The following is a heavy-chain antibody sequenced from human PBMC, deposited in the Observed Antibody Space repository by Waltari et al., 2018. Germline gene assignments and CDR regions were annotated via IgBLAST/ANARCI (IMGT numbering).Heavy chain of an antibody. CDR2: INHSGST. D-gene: IGHD1-26*01. Sequence: QVQLQQWGAGLLKPSETLSLTCAVYGGSFSGYYWSWIRQPPGKGLEWIGEINHSGSTNYNPSLKSRVTISVDTSKNQFSLKLSSVTAADTAVYYCVTDWGIVGNPAGRYLDLWGRGTLVSVSS. CDR1: GGSFSGYY. CDR3: VTDWGIVGNPAGRYLDL. V-gene: IGHV4-34*01. J-gene: IGHJ2*01.